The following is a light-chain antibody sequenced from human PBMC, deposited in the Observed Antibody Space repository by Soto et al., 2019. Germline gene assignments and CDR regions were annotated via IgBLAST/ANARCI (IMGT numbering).Light chain of an antibody. CDR3: QSYDSSLSGWL. CDR1: TSNIGAGYD. CDR2: VNS. J-gene: IGLJ2*01. V-gene: IGLV1-40*01. Sequence: QSVLTQPPSVSGAPGQRVTISCTGSTSNIGAGYDVHWYQQLPGTAPKLLIYVNSNRPSGVPDRFSGSKSGTSASLAITGLQAEDEADYYCQSYDSSLSGWLFGGGTQLTVL.